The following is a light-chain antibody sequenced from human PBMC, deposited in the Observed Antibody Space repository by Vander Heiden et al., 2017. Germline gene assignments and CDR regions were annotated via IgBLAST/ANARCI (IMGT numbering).Light chain of an antibody. CDR2: KAS. V-gene: IGKV1-5*03. Sequence: DIQMTQSPSTLSASVGDRVTITCRASQNIDSWLAWYQQKPGQAPKLLMHKASSLETGVPSRFSGSGSGTEFTLTINSLQPDDFATYYCQHYKSYSWTFGQGTKVEIK. CDR3: QHYKSYSWT. CDR1: QNIDSW. J-gene: IGKJ1*01.